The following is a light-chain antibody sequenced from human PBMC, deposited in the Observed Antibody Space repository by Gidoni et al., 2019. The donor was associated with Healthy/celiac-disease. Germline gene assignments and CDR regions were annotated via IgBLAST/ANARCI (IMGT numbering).Light chain of an antibody. J-gene: IGKJ2*01. CDR2: GAS. CDR3: QQYNNWPLMYT. V-gene: IGKV3-15*01. CDR1: QSVSSN. Sequence: EIVMTQSQATLSVSPGERATLSCRASQSVSSNLAWYQQKPGQAPRLLIYGASTRATGIPARFSGSGSGTEFTLTISSLQSEDFAVYYCQQYNNWPLMYTFGQXTKLEIK.